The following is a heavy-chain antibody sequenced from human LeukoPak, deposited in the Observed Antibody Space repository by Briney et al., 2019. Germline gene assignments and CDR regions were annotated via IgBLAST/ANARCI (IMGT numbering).Heavy chain of an antibody. V-gene: IGHV1-8*03. D-gene: IGHD1-26*01. CDR1: GYTFTSYD. CDR3: ARSIVGATLLDY. J-gene: IGHJ4*02. Sequence: ASVKVSCKASGYTFTSYDINWVRQATGQGLEWMGWMNPNSGNTGYAQKFQGRVTITRNTSISTAYMELSSLRSEDTAVYYCARSIVGATLLDYWGQGTLVTVSS. CDR2: MNPNSGNT.